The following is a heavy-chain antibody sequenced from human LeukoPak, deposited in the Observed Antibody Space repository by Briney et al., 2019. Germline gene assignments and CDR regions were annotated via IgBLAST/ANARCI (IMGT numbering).Heavy chain of an antibody. D-gene: IGHD5-18*01. V-gene: IGHV4-59*08. CDR3: ARHGYFYGKYYFDY. CDR1: GDSMSSYY. J-gene: IGHJ4*02. Sequence: SETLSLTCTVSGDSMSSYYWSWIRQPPGKGLEWIGYIYYSGSTNYNPSLKSRVTISVDTSKNQFSLKLSSVPAADTAVYYCARHGYFYGKYYFDYWGQGTLVTVSS. CDR2: IYYSGST.